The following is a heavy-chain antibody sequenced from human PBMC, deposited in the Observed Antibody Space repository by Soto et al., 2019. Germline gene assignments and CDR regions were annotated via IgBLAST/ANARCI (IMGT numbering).Heavy chain of an antibody. CDR3: ARVDDFWSGFRFDP. V-gene: IGHV4-59*01. J-gene: IGHJ5*02. CDR1: GGSISSYY. CDR2: IYYSGST. Sequence: SETLSLTCTVSGGSISSYYWSWIRQPPGKGLEWIGYIYYSGSTNYNPSLKSRVTISVDTSKNQFSLKLSSVTAADTAVYYCARVDDFWSGFRFDPWGQGTLVTVSS. D-gene: IGHD3-3*01.